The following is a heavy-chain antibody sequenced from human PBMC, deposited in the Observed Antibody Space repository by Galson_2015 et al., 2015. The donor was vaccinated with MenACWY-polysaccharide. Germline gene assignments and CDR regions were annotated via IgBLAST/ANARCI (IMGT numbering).Heavy chain of an antibody. Sequence: ALVKPTQTLTLTCTFSGFSLNTNTMGVGWIRQPPGKAPEWLALIYWNDDKRYSPSLKSRLTITKDTSKNQVVLIMTNMDPVDTGTYYCAPTKGEWFGDLLISPNWFDPWGQGILVTVSS. J-gene: IGHJ5*02. CDR1: GFSLNTNTMG. D-gene: IGHD3-10*01. V-gene: IGHV2-5*01. CDR3: APTKGEWFGDLLISPNWFDP. CDR2: IYWNDDK.